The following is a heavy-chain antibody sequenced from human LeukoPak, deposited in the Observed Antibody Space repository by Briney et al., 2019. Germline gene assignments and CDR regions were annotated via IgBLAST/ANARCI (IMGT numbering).Heavy chain of an antibody. CDR1: TGSY. D-gene: IGHD6-13*01. J-gene: IGHJ3*02. CDR3: AREGRAGSSGWFGAFDI. Sequence: ASVKVSCKTSTGSYIHWVRQAPGQGLEYMGWIHPNSGASKSVPKFQGRVTMTRDTSINTDYVELSSLTSDDTAMYYCAREGRAGSSGWFGAFDIWGQGTMVIVSS. CDR2: IHPNSGAS. V-gene: IGHV1-2*02.